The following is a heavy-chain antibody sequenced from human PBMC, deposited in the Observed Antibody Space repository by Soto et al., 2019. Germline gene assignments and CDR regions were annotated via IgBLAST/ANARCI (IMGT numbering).Heavy chain of an antibody. CDR3: VSDRGFGHASVPYS. V-gene: IGHV3-30*03. CDR2: ISYDGGLQ. CDR1: GFTFTSYG. Sequence: QAHLVESGGGVVQPGRSLRLSCAASGFTFTSYGMHWVRQAPGTRLGWVAVISYDGGLQHYADSVKGRFTIYRDNSKNMVLLHMTSLRAADTAVYYCVSDRGFGHASVPYSWGQGTLVSVSS. D-gene: IGHD3-16*01. J-gene: IGHJ4*02.